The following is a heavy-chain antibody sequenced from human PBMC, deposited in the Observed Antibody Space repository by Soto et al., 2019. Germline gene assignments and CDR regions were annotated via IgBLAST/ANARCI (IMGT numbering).Heavy chain of an antibody. Sequence: GASVKVSCKASGYTFTSYYMHWVRPAPGQRLEWMGIINPSGGSTSYAQKFQGRVTMTRDTSTSTVYMELSSLRSEDTAVYYCARGDIVVVTASPDNWFDPWGQGTLVTVSS. CDR3: ARGDIVVVTASPDNWFDP. CDR1: GYTFTSYY. D-gene: IGHD2-21*02. J-gene: IGHJ5*02. CDR2: INPSGGST. V-gene: IGHV1-46*01.